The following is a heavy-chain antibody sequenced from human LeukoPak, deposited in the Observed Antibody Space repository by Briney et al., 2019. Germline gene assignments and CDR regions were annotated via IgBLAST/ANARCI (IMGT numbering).Heavy chain of an antibody. J-gene: IGHJ4*02. Sequence: ASVKVSCKASGYTFTSYGISWVRQAPGQGLEWVGWISAYNGNTNYAQKLQGRVTMTTDTSASTAYMELRSLRSDDTAVYYCARCLYYDVLTGYYENMYYFDYWGQGTLVTVSS. CDR2: ISAYNGNT. V-gene: IGHV1-18*01. CDR3: ARCLYYDVLTGYYENMYYFDY. D-gene: IGHD3-9*01. CDR1: GYTFTSYG.